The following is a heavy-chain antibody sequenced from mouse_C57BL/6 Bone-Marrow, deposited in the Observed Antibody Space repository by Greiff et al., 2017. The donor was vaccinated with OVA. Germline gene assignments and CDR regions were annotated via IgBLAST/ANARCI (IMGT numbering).Heavy chain of an antibody. CDR1: GFTFSDYG. Sequence: EVMLVESGGGLVKPGGSLKLSCAASGFTFSDYGMHWVRQAPEKGLERVAYISSGSSTIYYADTVKGRFTISRDNAKNTLFLQMTSLRSEDTAMYYCARFYYSNPYAMDYWGQGTSVTVSS. D-gene: IGHD2-5*01. V-gene: IGHV5-17*01. CDR2: ISSGSSTI. CDR3: ARFYYSNPYAMDY. J-gene: IGHJ4*01.